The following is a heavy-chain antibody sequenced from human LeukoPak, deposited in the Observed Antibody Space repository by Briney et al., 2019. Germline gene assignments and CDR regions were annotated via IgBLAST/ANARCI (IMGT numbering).Heavy chain of an antibody. Sequence: SETLSLTCTVSGGSISSSSYYWGWIRQPPGKGLEWIGSIYYSGSTYYNPSLKSRVTISVDTSKNQFSLELSSVTAADTAVYYCASMGGSVSDAFDIWGQGTMVTVSS. CDR3: ASMGGSVSDAFDI. D-gene: IGHD3-16*01. CDR1: GGSISSSSYY. J-gene: IGHJ3*02. CDR2: IYYSGST. V-gene: IGHV4-39*01.